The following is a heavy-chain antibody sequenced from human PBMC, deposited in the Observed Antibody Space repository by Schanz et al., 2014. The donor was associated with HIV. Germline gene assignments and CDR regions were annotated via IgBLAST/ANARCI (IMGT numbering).Heavy chain of an antibody. D-gene: IGHD4-17*01. Sequence: QAPGKGLEMVANMNQDGSRKYYVDSVKGRFTISRDNAKNTLYLQMNSLRADDTAVYGCARQGLRFSFWLDYWGQGTPVTVS. V-gene: IGHV3-7*01. CDR2: MNQDGSRK. J-gene: IGHJ4*02. CDR3: ARQGLRFSFWLDY.